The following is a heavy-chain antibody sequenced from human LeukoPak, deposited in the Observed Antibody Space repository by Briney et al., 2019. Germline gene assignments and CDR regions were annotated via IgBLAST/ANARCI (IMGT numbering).Heavy chain of an antibody. CDR3: ARARVSSGWYGFFDY. CDR1: GFTVSSDY. CDR2: IYSGGST. Sequence: GGSLRLSCAASGFTVSSDYMSWVRQAPGKGLEWVSVIYSGGSTYNADSVKGRFTISRDNSKNTLYLQMNSLRAEDTAVYYCARARVSSGWYGFFDYWGQGTLVTVSS. J-gene: IGHJ4*02. V-gene: IGHV3-53*01. D-gene: IGHD6-19*01.